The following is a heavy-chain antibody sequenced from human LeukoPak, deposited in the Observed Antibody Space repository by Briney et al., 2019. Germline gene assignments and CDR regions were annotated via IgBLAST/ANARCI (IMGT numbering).Heavy chain of an antibody. J-gene: IGHJ4*02. Sequence: PGGPLRLSCAASGFTFSSYWMSWVRQAPGKGLEWVANIKQDGSEKYYVDSVKGRFTISRDNAKNSLYLQMNSLRAEDTAVYYCARERIAAAGSPGYWGQGTLVTVSS. CDR2: IKQDGSEK. CDR1: GFTFSSYW. CDR3: ARERIAAAGSPGY. V-gene: IGHV3-7*01. D-gene: IGHD6-13*01.